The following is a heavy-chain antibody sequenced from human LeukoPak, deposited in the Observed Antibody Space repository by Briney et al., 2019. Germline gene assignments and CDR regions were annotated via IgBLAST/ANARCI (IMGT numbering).Heavy chain of an antibody. CDR2: IKQDGSEQ. CDR1: GFTFSHYW. D-gene: IGHD4-11*01. CDR3: ARGDLLGLTTGHFDY. J-gene: IGHJ4*02. V-gene: IGHV3-7*03. Sequence: GGSLRLSCAASGFTFSHYWMTWVRQAPGKGLQWVANIKQDGSEQYYLDSVKGRFIISRDDAKSSMNLQMNRPRAEDTAVYYCARGDLLGLTTGHFDYWGQGTLVTVSS.